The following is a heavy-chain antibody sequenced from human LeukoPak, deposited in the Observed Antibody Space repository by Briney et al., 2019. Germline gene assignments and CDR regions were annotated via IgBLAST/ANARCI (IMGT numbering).Heavy chain of an antibody. CDR1: VGSISSYY. J-gene: IGHJ3*02. V-gene: IGHV4-59*01. CDR3: ARVKEGGNEAFDI. D-gene: IGHD1-1*01. CDR2: IYYSGST. Sequence: SETLSLTCAVSVGSISSYYWSWIRQPPGKGLEWIGYIYYSGSTNYNPSLKSRVTISVDTSKNQFSLKLSSVTAADTAVYYCARVKEGGNEAFDIWGQGTMVTVSS.